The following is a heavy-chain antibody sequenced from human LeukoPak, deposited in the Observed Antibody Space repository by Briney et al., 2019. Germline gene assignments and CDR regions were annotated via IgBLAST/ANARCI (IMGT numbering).Heavy chain of an antibody. CDR2: IRHDGSNK. V-gene: IGHV3-30*02. CDR3: AKEGSYTSSSGYYFDY. D-gene: IGHD6-6*01. J-gene: IGHJ4*02. CDR1: GFTLSNYG. Sequence: GGSLRLSCAVSGFTLSNYGMHWVRQAPGKGPEWVAFIRHDGSNKHYADSVKGRFTISRDNSKNTLYLQMNSLRAEDTAVYYCAKEGSYTSSSGYYFDYWGQGTLVTVSS.